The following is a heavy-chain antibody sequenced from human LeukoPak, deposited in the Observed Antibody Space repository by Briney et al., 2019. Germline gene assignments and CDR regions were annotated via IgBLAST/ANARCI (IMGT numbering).Heavy chain of an antibody. J-gene: IGHJ5*02. CDR3: ATGAGILFNAPNWFDP. D-gene: IGHD1-26*01. Sequence: PSETLSLTCAVYGGSFSGYYWSWIRQPPGKGLEWIGEINHSGSTNYNPSLKSRVTISVDTSKNQFSLKLSSVTAADTAVYYCATGAGILFNAPNWFDPWGQGTLVTVSS. V-gene: IGHV4-34*01. CDR2: INHSGST. CDR1: GGSFSGYY.